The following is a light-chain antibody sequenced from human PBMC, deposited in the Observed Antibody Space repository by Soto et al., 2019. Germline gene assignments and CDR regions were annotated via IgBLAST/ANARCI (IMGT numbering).Light chain of an antibody. CDR3: QSYDNSLSGHVI. V-gene: IGLV1-40*01. J-gene: IGLJ2*01. Sequence: QSALTQPPSVSGAPGQRVTISCTGSSSNIGAPYDVHWYQQLPGTAPKLLIYANSNRPSGVPDRFSGSKSGTSASLAITGLQADDEADYYCQSYDNSLSGHVIFGGGTKLTVL. CDR2: ANS. CDR1: SSNIGAPYD.